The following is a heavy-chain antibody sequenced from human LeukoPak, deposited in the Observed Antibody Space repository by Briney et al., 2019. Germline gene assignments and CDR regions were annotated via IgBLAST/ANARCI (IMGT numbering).Heavy chain of an antibody. CDR3: ARDSGLTTETTYWDY. CDR2: IKEDGSDK. D-gene: IGHD4-17*01. V-gene: IGHV3-7*05. J-gene: IGHJ4*02. Sequence: GGTLRLSCAASGFTFSIYWMSWVRQAPGKGLKWVANIKEDGSDKNYVDSVKGRFTISRDNAKNSVYLQMNSLRAEDTAVYYCARDSGLTTETTYWDYWGQGTLVAVSS. CDR1: GFTFSIYW.